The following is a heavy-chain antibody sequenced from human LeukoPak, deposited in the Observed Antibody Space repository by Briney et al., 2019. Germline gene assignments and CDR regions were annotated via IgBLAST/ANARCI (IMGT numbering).Heavy chain of an antibody. CDR1: GFTFSSYA. Sequence: GGSLRLSCAASGFTFSSYAMHWVHQAPGKGLEWVAVISYDGSNKYYADSVKGRFTISRDDSKNTLYLQMNSLRAEDTAVYYCAKEGEELLWFGELRDWGQGTLVTVSS. V-gene: IGHV3-30*04. CDR3: AKEGEELLWFGELRD. J-gene: IGHJ4*02. CDR2: ISYDGSNK. D-gene: IGHD3-10*01.